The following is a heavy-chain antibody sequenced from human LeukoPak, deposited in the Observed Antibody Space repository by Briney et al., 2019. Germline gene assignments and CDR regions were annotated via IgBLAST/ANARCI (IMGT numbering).Heavy chain of an antibody. CDR3: ARGGVVMSRSHFDP. Sequence: SETLSLTCTVSGGSISSYYWSWIRQPAGKGLEWIGYIYHSGSTYYNPSLKSRVTISVDTSRNQFSLKLSSVTAADTAVYYCARGGVVMSRSHFDPWGQGTLVTVSS. D-gene: IGHD3-3*01. J-gene: IGHJ5*02. CDR2: IYHSGST. CDR1: GGSISSYY. V-gene: IGHV4-59*01.